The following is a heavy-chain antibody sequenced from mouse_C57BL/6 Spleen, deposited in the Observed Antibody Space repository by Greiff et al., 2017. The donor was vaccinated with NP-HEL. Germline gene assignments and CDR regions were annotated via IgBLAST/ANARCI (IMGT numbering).Heavy chain of an antibody. J-gene: IGHJ2*01. Sequence: QVQLQQSGPELVKPGASVKISCKASGYAFSSSWMNWVKQRPGKGLEWIGRIYPGDGDTNYNGKFKGKATLTADKSSSTAYMQLSSLTSEDSAVYVCARDTTVVATGGFDYWGQGTTLTVSS. CDR3: ARDTTVVATGGFDY. CDR2: IYPGDGDT. CDR1: GYAFSSSW. D-gene: IGHD1-1*01. V-gene: IGHV1-82*01.